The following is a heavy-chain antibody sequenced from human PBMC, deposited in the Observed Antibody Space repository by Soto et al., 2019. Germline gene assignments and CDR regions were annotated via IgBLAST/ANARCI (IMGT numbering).Heavy chain of an antibody. CDR2: IDPTDSHT. J-gene: IGHJ5*02. CDR1: GYNFRSYW. Sequence: PGESLKISCNVSGYNFRSYWITWVRQMPGKGLEWMGWIDPTDSHTAYSPSFQGHVTISVDKSTSTAYVQWGSLKASDTAMYYCARSSVGDCTSTSCQTYTWFDPWGQGTLVTVSS. D-gene: IGHD2-2*01. CDR3: ARSSVGDCTSTSCQTYTWFDP. V-gene: IGHV5-10-1*01.